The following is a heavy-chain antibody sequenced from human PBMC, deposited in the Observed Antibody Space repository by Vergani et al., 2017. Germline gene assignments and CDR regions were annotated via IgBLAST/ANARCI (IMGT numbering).Heavy chain of an antibody. J-gene: IGHJ6*03. D-gene: IGHD6-19*01. Sequence: QVQLQESGPGLVKPSETLSLTCTVSGGSISSYYWSWIRQPAGKGLEWIGRIYTSGSTNYNPSLKSRVTMSVDTSKNQFSLKLSSGTAADTAVYYCARDSRVAVAGYYYYYYMDVWGKGTTVTVSS. CDR3: ARDSRVAVAGYYYYYYMDV. CDR2: IYTSGST. CDR1: GGSISSYY. V-gene: IGHV4-4*07.